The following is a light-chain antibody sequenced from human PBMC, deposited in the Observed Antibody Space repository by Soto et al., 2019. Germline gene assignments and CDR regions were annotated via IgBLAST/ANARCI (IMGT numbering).Light chain of an antibody. V-gene: IGLV1-44*01. Sequence: QSVLTQPPSASGTPGQRVTISCSGSSSNIGSNTVNWCQQLPGTAPKLLIYSNNQRPSGVPDRFSGSKSGTSASLAISGLQSEDEADYYCAAWDDSLNAFYVFGTGTKLTVL. CDR2: SNN. CDR3: AAWDDSLNAFYV. J-gene: IGLJ1*01. CDR1: SSNIGSNT.